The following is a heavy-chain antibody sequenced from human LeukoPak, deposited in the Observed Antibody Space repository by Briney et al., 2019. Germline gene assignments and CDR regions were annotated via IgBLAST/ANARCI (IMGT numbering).Heavy chain of an antibody. V-gene: IGHV3-9*03. J-gene: IGHJ3*02. CDR3: AKSSGDYCSSTSCSLGAFDI. CDR1: GFTFDDYA. CDR2: ISWNSGSI. D-gene: IGHD2-2*01. Sequence: GGSLRLSCAASGFTFDDYAMHWVRQAPGRGLEWVSGISWNSGSIGYADSVKCRFTISRDNAKNSLYLQMNSLRAEDMALYYCAKSSGDYCSSTSCSLGAFDIWGQGTMVTVSS.